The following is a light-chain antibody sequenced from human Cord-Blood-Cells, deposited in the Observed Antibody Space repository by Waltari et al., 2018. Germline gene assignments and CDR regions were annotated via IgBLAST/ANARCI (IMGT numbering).Light chain of an antibody. J-gene: IGLJ1*01. CDR2: YDS. V-gene: IGLV3-21*04. CDR3: QVWDSSSDHYV. CDR1: NIGSKS. Sequence: SYVLTQPPSVSVAPGKTARITCGRNNIGSKSVHWYQQKPGQAPVLVIDYDSDRPSGIPERFSGSNSGNTATLTISRVEAGDEADYYCQVWDSSSDHYVFGTGTKVTVL.